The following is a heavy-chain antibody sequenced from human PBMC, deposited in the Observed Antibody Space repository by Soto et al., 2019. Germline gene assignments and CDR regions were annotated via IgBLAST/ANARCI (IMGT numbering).Heavy chain of an antibody. J-gene: IGHJ3*02. CDR3: ARVGSSGWYGAFDI. D-gene: IGHD6-19*01. CDR1: GFTFSSYW. Sequence: EVQLVESGGGLVQPGGSLRLSCAASGFTFSSYWMSWVRQAPGKGLEWVANIKQDGSEKYYVDSVTGRFTISRDNAKNSLYLQMNSLRAEDTAVYYCARVGSSGWYGAFDIWGQGTMVTVSS. V-gene: IGHV3-7*03. CDR2: IKQDGSEK.